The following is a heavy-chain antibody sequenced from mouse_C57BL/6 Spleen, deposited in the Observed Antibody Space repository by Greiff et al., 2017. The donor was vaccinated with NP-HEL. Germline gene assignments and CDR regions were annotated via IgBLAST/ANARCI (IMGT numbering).Heavy chain of an antibody. D-gene: IGHD2-4*01. Sequence: EVMLVESGGGLVQPGGSMKLSCVASGFTFSNYWMNWVRQSPEKGLEWVAQIRLKSDNYETHYAESVKGRLTISRDDSKSSVYLQMNNLRAEDTGIYYCTYDYDVAYWGQGTLVTVSA. CDR2: IRLKSDNYET. J-gene: IGHJ3*01. CDR1: GFTFSNYW. CDR3: TYDYDVAY. V-gene: IGHV6-3*01.